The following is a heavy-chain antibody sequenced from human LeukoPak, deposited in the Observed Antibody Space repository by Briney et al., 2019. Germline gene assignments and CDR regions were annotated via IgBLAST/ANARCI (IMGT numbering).Heavy chain of an antibody. J-gene: IGHJ4*02. CDR1: GFTFSSYS. CDR2: ISSSSSNI. V-gene: IGHV3-48*01. Sequence: GGSLRLSCAASGFTFSSYSMNWVRQAPGKGLEWISYISSSSSNIYYVDSVKGRFTISRDNSKNTLFLQMSSLRVEDTAVYYCGRDVSDTVVVITHNFDFWGQGTLVTVSS. CDR3: GRDVSDTVVVITHNFDF. D-gene: IGHD3-22*01.